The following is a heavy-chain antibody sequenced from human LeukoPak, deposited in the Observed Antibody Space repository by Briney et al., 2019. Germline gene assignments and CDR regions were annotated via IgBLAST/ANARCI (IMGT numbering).Heavy chain of an antibody. CDR1: GGSFSGYY. Sequence: PSETLSLTCAVYGGSFSGYYWSWIRQPPGKGLEWIGEINHGGSTNYNASLKSRVTISVDTSKNQFSLKLSSVTAADTAVYFCARGRVVTATFHCWGQGTLVTVSS. V-gene: IGHV4-34*01. CDR3: ARGRVVTATFHC. J-gene: IGHJ4*02. CDR2: INHGGST. D-gene: IGHD2-15*01.